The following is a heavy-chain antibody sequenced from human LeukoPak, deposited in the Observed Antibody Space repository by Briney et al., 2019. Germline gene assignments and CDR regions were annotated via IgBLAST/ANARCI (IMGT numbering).Heavy chain of an antibody. D-gene: IGHD2-15*01. Sequence: SETLFLTCTVSGGSISSYYWSWIRQPAGKGLEWIGRIYASGNTNYNPSLKSRVTTSVDTSKNQFSLQLSSVTAADTAVYYCARDGGGYCSGGSCYWFDPWGQGTLVTVSS. V-gene: IGHV4-4*07. J-gene: IGHJ5*02. CDR1: GGSISSYY. CDR3: ARDGGGYCSGGSCYWFDP. CDR2: IYASGNT.